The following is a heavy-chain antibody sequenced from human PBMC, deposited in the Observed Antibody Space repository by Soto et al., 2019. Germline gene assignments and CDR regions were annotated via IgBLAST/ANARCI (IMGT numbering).Heavy chain of an antibody. CDR1: GGSISSSSYY. CDR2: IYYSGST. J-gene: IGHJ1*01. CDR3: ARHGKREAAADSEYFQH. Sequence: QLQLQESGPGLVKPSETLSLTCTVSGGSISSSSYYWGWIRQPPGKGLEWIGSIYYSGSTYYNPSLKSRVTISVDTSKNQFSLKLSSVTAADTAVYYCARHGKREAAADSEYFQHWGQGTLVTVSS. D-gene: IGHD6-13*01. V-gene: IGHV4-39*01.